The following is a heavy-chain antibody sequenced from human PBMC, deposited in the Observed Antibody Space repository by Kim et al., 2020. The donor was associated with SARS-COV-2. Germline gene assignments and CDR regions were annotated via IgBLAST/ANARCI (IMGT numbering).Heavy chain of an antibody. CDR1: GGSISSYY. Sequence: SETLSLTCTVSGGSISSYYWSWIRQPPGKGLEWIGYIYYSGSTNYNPSLKSRVTISVDTSKNQFSLKLSSVTAADTAVYYCARGDSYGSLRWGQGTLVTVSS. D-gene: IGHD5-18*01. CDR2: IYYSGST. CDR3: ARGDSYGSLR. V-gene: IGHV4-59*08. J-gene: IGHJ4*02.